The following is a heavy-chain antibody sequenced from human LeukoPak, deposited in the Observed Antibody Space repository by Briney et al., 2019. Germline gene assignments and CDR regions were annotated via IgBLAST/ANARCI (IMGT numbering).Heavy chain of an antibody. V-gene: IGHV1-2*02. CDR3: ARDDYGDYVSYFLH. CDR1: GYTFSGYY. J-gene: IGHJ1*01. Sequence: ASVKVSCKASGYTFSGYYMHWVRQAPGQGLEWMGWINPNSGGTMYAQRFQGRVTMTRDTSISTACMELSSLRSDDTAVYYCARDDYGDYVSYFLHWGQGTLVIVSS. D-gene: IGHD4-17*01. CDR2: INPNSGGT.